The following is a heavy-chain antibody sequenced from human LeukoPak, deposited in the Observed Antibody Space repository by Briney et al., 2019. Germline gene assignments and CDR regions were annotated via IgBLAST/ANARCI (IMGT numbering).Heavy chain of an antibody. CDR2: IYYSGST. V-gene: IGHV4-59*01. CDR1: GDSISSYY. CDR3: ARAVLTGYYPVYYYYYMDV. J-gene: IGHJ6*03. Sequence: PSETLSLTCTVSGDSISSYYWSWIRQPPGKGLEWIGYIYYSGSTNYNPSLKSRVTISVDTSKNQFSLKLSSVTAADTAVYYCARAVLTGYYPVYYYYYMDVWGKGTTVTVSS. D-gene: IGHD3-9*01.